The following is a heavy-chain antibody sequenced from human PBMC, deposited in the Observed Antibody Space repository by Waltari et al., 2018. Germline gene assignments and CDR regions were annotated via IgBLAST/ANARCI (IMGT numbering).Heavy chain of an antibody. CDR1: GFAFSVYW. CDR2: INGDGSFI. J-gene: IGHJ4*02. CDR3: VRDLRQFDS. V-gene: IGHV3-74*01. Sequence: EVQLVQSGGVLVQPGGSLRLSCAASGFAFSVYWMHWVCQAPGQGLVWVSRINGDGSFINYADSVKGRFTTSRDNAKNTVYLQMNSLGAEDTAVYYCVRDLRQFDSWGQGTLVTVSS.